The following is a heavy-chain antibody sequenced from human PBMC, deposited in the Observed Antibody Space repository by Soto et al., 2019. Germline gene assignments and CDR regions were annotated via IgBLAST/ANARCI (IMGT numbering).Heavy chain of an antibody. CDR2: ISGSGDST. Sequence: PGGSLRLSCAASGFTFSDYAMSWVRQTPGKGLEWVSAISGSGDSTYYADSVKGRFTISRDNSKNTLYLQMNSLRADDTAVYYCANGRFLEWLLPDNWFDPWGQGTLVTVSS. CDR3: ANGRFLEWLLPDNWFDP. CDR1: GFTFSDYA. D-gene: IGHD3-3*01. V-gene: IGHV3-23*01. J-gene: IGHJ5*02.